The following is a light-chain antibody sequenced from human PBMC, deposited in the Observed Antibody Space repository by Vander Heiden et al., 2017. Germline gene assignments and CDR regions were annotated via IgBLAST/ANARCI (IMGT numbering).Light chain of an antibody. V-gene: IGKV1-39*01. CDR2: AAS. CDR1: QSISSY. J-gene: IGKJ1*01. CDR3: QQSSSTPRT. Sequence: DIQLTQSPSSLSASVGDRVTITCRASQSISSYLNWYQQKPGKAPKLLIDAASSLQSGVPSRFSGSGSGTDFTLTISSLQPEDFATYYCQQSSSTPRTFGQGTKVEIK.